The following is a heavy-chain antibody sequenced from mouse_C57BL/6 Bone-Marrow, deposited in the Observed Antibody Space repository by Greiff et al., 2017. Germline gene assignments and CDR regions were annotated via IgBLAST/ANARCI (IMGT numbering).Heavy chain of an antibody. D-gene: IGHD2-1*01. Sequence: QVQLQQSGAELVKPGASVKMSCKASGYTFTTYPIEWMKQNHGKSLEWIGNFHPYNDDTKYNEKFKGKATLTVEKSSSTVYLGLSRLTSEDSAVYYCARGGNYGGYYFDYWGQGTTLTVSA. CDR3: ARGGNYGGYYFDY. J-gene: IGHJ2*01. CDR1: GYTFTTYP. CDR2: FHPYNDDT. V-gene: IGHV1-47*01.